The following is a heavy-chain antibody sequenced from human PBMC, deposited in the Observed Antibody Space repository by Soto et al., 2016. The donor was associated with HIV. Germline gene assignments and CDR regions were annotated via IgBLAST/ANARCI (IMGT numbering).Heavy chain of an antibody. Sequence: EVHVVESGGRLSSARGGVPEDSPAQPLDSPFSNYWMYWVRQVPGGGGWCGVSRINGDGNRINYADSVKGRFIISRDNTNNTLHLQMDGLTAEDSGVYYCVRAIGRSAGAFDIWGHGTMVTV. V-gene: IGHV3-74*01. CDR3: VRAIGRSAGAFDI. CDR1: DSPFSNYW. CDR2: INGDGNRI. J-gene: IGHJ3*02.